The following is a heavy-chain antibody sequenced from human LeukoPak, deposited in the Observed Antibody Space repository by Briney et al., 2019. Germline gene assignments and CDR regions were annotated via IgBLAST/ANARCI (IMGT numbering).Heavy chain of an antibody. CDR3: AGRLRSLDY. CDR2: INHSGST. CDR1: GGSFSGFY. D-gene: IGHD4-17*01. V-gene: IGHV4-34*01. Sequence: SEILSLTCAVYGGSFSGFYWSWIRQPPGKGLEWIGEINHSGSTNYNPSLKSRVTISLDTSKNQFSLKLSSVTAADTAVYYCAGRLRSLDYWGQGTLVTVSS. J-gene: IGHJ4*02.